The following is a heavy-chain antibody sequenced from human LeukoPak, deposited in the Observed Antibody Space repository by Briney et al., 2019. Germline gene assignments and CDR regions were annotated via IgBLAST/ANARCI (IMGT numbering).Heavy chain of an antibody. D-gene: IGHD2-2*01. J-gene: IGHJ5*02. CDR3: ARDQKPDIVVVPAARPHWFDP. Sequence: SVKVSCKASGGTFSSYAISWVRQAPGQGLEWMGRIIPIFGIANYAQKFQGRVTITADKPTSTAYMELSSLRSEDTAVYYCARDQKPDIVVVPAARPHWFDPWGQGTLVTVSS. CDR1: GGTFSSYA. V-gene: IGHV1-69*04. CDR2: IIPIFGIA.